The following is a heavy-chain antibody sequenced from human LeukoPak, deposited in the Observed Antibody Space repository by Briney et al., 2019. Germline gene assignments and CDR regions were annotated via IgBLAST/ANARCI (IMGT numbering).Heavy chain of an antibody. CDR1: GGTFSSYA. D-gene: IGHD2-2*01. Sequence: SVKVSCKASGGTFSSYAISWVRQAPGQGLEWMGGIIPIFGTANYAQKFQGRVTITTDESTSTAYMELSSLRSEDTAVYYCARAQLLQDYYYYYYMDVWGKGTTVTVSS. J-gene: IGHJ6*03. CDR2: IIPIFGTA. CDR3: ARAQLLQDYYYYYYMDV. V-gene: IGHV1-69*05.